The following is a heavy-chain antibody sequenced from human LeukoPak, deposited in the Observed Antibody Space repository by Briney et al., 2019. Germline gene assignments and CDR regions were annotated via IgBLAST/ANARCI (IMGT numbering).Heavy chain of an antibody. CDR3: AREITMVRGVITPTFIMDV. D-gene: IGHD3-10*01. CDR1: GGTFSSYA. J-gene: IGHJ6*04. V-gene: IGHV1-69*06. CDR2: IIPIFGTA. Sequence: GSSVKVSCKASGGTFSSYAISWVRQAPGQGLEWMGGIIPIFGTANYAQKFQGRVTITADKSTSTAYMELSSLRSEDTAVYYCAREITMVRGVITPTFIMDVWGKGTTVTVSS.